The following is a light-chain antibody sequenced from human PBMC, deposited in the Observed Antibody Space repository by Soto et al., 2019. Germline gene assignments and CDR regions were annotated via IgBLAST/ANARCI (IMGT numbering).Light chain of an antibody. J-gene: IGLJ2*01. Sequence: QSVLTQPASVSGSPGQSITISCTGTSSDVGGYNYVSWYQQHPGKAPKLMIYEVSNRPSGVSNRFSGSKSGNTASLTISGLQAEDEAVYYRSSYTSSSTLVVFGGGTKVTVL. CDR1: SSDVGGYNY. V-gene: IGLV2-14*01. CDR2: EVS. CDR3: SSYTSSSTLVV.